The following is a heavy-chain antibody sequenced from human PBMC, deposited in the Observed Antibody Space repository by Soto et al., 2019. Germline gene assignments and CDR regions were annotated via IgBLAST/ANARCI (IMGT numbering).Heavy chain of an antibody. CDR3: ARARFDSWSHIYYGLDV. Sequence: SETLSLTCGVYGGSFSAYSWTWLRQSPGKGLEWIGEITHGGSTDYNPALKSRLVMSVDTSKNQFSLRVTSVTAADAAVYFCARARFDSWSHIYYGLDVWGQGTTVTVSS. CDR2: ITHGGST. V-gene: IGHV4-34*01. D-gene: IGHD3-3*01. J-gene: IGHJ6*02. CDR1: GGSFSAYS.